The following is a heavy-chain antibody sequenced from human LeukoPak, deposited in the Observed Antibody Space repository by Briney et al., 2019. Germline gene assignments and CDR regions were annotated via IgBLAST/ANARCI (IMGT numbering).Heavy chain of an antibody. CDR2: IYFSGST. J-gene: IGHJ3*02. V-gene: IGHV4-59*01. Sequence: SETLSLTRTMSGASISSYYWNWVRQPPGKGLEWIGYIYFSGSTNYNPSLKSRITISVDTSQKQFSLKLTSVTAADTAIYYCAAAYYDFWSGSLGKWYAFDIWGQGTMVTVSS. D-gene: IGHD3-3*01. CDR3: AAAYYDFWSGSLGKWYAFDI. CDR1: GASISSYY.